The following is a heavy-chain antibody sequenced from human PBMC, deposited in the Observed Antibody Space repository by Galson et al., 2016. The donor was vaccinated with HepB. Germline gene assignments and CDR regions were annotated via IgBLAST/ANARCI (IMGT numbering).Heavy chain of an antibody. Sequence: PALVKPTQTLTLTCTFSGFSLSTSGMCVSWIRQSPGKALEWLARIDWGDDKFYSTSLKTRLTISKDTSRNQVVLTMTNMDPVDTATYYCVRERNYHSRGGFDYWGQGTLVTVSS. CDR3: VRERNYHSRGGFDY. CDR2: IDWGDDK. J-gene: IGHJ4*02. V-gene: IGHV2-70*17. D-gene: IGHD3-3*01. CDR1: GFSLSTSGMC.